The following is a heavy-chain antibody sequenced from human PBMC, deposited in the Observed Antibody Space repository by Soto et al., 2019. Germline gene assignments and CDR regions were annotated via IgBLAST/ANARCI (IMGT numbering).Heavy chain of an antibody. D-gene: IGHD5-12*01. CDR1: GYTFTSYD. V-gene: IGHV1-8*01. Sequence: ASVKVSCKASGYTFTSYDINWVRQATGQGLEWMGWMNPNSGNTVYAQKLQGRVTTTTYTSTSTAYMELRSLRSDDTAVYYCAESSYEFNWFDPWGQGTLVTVSS. CDR3: AESSYEFNWFDP. J-gene: IGHJ5*02. CDR2: MNPNSGNT.